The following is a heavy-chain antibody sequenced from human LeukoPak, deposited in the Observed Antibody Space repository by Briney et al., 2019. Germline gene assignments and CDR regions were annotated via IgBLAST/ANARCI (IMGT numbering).Heavy chain of an antibody. CDR1: GLTFSSHS. J-gene: IGHJ6*04. CDR3: AELGITMIGGV. Sequence: SGGSLRLSCAVSGLTFSSHSMNWVRQAPGKGLEWLSHISSSGSTIYYADSVKGRFTISRDNAKNSLYLQMNSLRAEDTAVYYCAELGITMIGGVWGKGTTVTISS. D-gene: IGHD3-10*02. CDR2: ISSSGSTI. V-gene: IGHV3-48*04.